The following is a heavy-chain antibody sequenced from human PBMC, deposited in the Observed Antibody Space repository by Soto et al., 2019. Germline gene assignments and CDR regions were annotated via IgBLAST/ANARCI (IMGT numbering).Heavy chain of an antibody. CDR3: ARGGGRLNY. CDR1: GSTFSVSA. V-gene: IGHV3-21*02. J-gene: IGHJ4*02. D-gene: IGHD2-15*01. CDR2: INGGSTSV. Sequence: DVQLVESGGGLVKPGGSLRLSCEASGSTFSVSAMNWVRQAPGKGLEWVSSINGGSTSVHYADSVKGRFTISRDNANNSLSLQRNNLRVEDTAVYYCARGGGRLNYWGQGTLVSVSS.